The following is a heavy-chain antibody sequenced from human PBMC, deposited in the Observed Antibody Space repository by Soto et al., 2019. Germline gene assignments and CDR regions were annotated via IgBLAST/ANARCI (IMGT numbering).Heavy chain of an antibody. CDR1: GGSISSYY. CDR3: ARDGSGSYINYYYYYGMDV. D-gene: IGHD3-10*01. Sequence: SETLSLTCTVSGGSISSYYWSWIRQPPGKGLEWIGYIYYSGSTNYNPSLKSRVTISVDTSKNQFSLKLSSVTAADTAVYYCARDGSGSYINYYYYYGMDVWGQGTTVTVSS. V-gene: IGHV4-59*01. J-gene: IGHJ6*02. CDR2: IYYSGST.